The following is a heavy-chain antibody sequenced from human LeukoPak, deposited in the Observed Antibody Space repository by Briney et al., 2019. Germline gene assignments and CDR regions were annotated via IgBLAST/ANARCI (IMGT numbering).Heavy chain of an antibody. J-gene: IGHJ6*02. V-gene: IGHV3-30*03. Sequence: GGSLRLSCAASGFTFSSYGMHWVRQAPGKGLEWVAVISYDGSNKYYADSVKGRFTISRDNSKNTLYLQMNSLRAEDTAVYYCATDDIAVAGTAYYYYGMDVWGQGTTVTVSS. D-gene: IGHD6-19*01. CDR2: ISYDGSNK. CDR3: ATDDIAVAGTAYYYYGMDV. CDR1: GFTFSSYG.